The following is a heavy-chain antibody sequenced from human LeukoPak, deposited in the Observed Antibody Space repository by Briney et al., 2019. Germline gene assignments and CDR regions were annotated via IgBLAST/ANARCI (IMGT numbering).Heavy chain of an antibody. CDR3: ARAPPEMAFDI. V-gene: IGHV3-53*01. J-gene: IGHJ3*02. CDR1: GFTVSSNY. D-gene: IGHD3-3*02. CDR2: IYSGGST. Sequence: PGGSLRLSCAASGFTVSSNYMSWVRQAPGKGLEWVSVIYSGGSTYYADSVKGRFTISRDNSKNTLYLQMNSLRAEDTAVYYCARAPPEMAFDIWGQGTMVTVSS.